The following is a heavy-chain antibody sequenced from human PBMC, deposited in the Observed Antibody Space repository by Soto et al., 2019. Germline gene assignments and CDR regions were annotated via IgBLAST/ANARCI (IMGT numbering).Heavy chain of an antibody. V-gene: IGHV4-30-4*01. D-gene: IGHD5-18*01. J-gene: IGHJ4*01. CDR1: GGSISSDDYY. CDR2: ISYSGTT. CDR3: ASKLGGYSNNFFTY. Sequence: SETLSLTCTVSGGSISSDDYYWSWIRQPPGKGLEWIGYISYSGTTYYNPSLKSRVTISIDMSQNQFSLKMSFVTAADTAVYYCASKLGGYSNNFFTYWADGALVAVAS.